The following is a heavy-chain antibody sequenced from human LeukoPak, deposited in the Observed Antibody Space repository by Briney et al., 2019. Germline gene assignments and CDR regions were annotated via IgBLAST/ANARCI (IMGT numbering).Heavy chain of an antibody. CDR2: IYPGDSDT. CDR3: ARRVHRGGSYSSHSDY. Sequence: GESLKISCKGSGYSFTSYWISWVRQMPGQGLEWMGIIYPGDSDTTYSPSFQGQVTISADKSINTASLQWSSLKASDTAIYYCARRVHRGGSYSSHSDYWGQGTLVTVSS. V-gene: IGHV5-51*01. J-gene: IGHJ4*02. CDR1: GYSFTSYW. D-gene: IGHD1-26*01.